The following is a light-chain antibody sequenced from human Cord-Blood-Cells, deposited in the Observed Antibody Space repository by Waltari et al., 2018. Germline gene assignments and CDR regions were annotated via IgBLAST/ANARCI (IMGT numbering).Light chain of an antibody. J-gene: IGLJ1*01. V-gene: IGLV2-11*01. CDR1: SSDVGGCNN. CDR3: CSYAGSYTYV. CDR2: DVS. Sequence: QSALTQPRSVSGSPGQPVTISCTGTSSDVGGCNNVSWYHQHPGKAPKLMIYDVSKRPSGVPDRFSGSKSGNTASLTISGLQAEDEADYYCCSYAGSYTYVFGTGTKVTVL.